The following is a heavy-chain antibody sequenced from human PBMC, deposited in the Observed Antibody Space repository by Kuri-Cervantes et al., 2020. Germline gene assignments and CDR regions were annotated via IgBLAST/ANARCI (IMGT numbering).Heavy chain of an antibody. D-gene: IGHD6-13*01. CDR1: GFTFSNYE. CDR3: ARSLAAAGLFDY. CDR2: ISSTGSTL. Sequence: LSLTCAASGFTFSNYERNWVRQAPGKGLEWVSYISSTGSTLYYADSVKGRFTISRDNAKNSLYLQMNSLRAEDTAVYYCARSLAAAGLFDYWGQGTLVTVSS. J-gene: IGHJ4*02. V-gene: IGHV3-48*03.